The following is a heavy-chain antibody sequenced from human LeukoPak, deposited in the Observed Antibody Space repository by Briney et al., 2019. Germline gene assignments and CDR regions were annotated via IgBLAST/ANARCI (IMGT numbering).Heavy chain of an antibody. CDR1: GYTFIRYA. Sequence: ASVKVSCKASGYTFIRYAINWLRQVPGQGLEWMGWINMYTANPAYAQGFTERFVFSLDTSVSTAYLEISNIKAEDTAVYYCARHDNDDDFDYWGQGTLVTVSS. D-gene: IGHD3-16*01. V-gene: IGHV7-4-1*02. J-gene: IGHJ4*02. CDR2: INMYTANP. CDR3: ARHDNDDDFDY.